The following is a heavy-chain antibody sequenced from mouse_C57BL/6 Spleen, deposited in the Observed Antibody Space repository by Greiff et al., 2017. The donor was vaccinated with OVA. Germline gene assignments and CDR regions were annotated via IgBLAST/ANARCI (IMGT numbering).Heavy chain of an antibody. CDR2: INPDSSTI. CDR3: ARPNYGRGGAMDY. D-gene: IGHD1-1*01. V-gene: IGHV4-1*01. CDR1: GIDFSRYW. Sequence: EVKLVESGGGLVQPGGSLKLSCAVSGIDFSRYWMSWVRRAPGKGLEWIGEINPDSSTINYAPSLKDKFIISRDNAKNTLYLQMSKVRSEDTALYYCARPNYGRGGAMDYWGQGTSVTVSS. J-gene: IGHJ4*01.